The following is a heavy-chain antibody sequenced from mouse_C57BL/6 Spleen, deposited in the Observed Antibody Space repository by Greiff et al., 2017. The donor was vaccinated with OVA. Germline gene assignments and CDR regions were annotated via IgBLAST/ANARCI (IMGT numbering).Heavy chain of an antibody. V-gene: IGHV2-9*01. CDR2: IWGGGST. CDR3: AKLTGTSRGEAMDY. J-gene: IGHJ4*01. D-gene: IGHD4-1*01. Sequence: VQLQQSGPGLVAPSQSLSITCTVSGFSLTSYGVDWVRQPPGKGLEWLGVIWGGGSTNYNSAHMSRLSISKDNSKSQVFLKMNSLQTDDTAMYYCAKLTGTSRGEAMDYWGQGTSVTVSS. CDR1: GFSLTSYG.